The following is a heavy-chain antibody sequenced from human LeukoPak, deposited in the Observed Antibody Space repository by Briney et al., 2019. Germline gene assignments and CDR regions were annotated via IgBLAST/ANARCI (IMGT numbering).Heavy chain of an antibody. Sequence: ASVKVSCKTSGYAFTNYDINWVRQAPGQGLEWMGWMHPDNGNTGYAQKFQGRVTITADKSTSTAYMELSSLRSEDTAVYYCARDLLVLVKRATPFQHWGQGTLVTVSS. CDR2: MHPDNGNT. J-gene: IGHJ1*01. CDR3: ARDLLVLVKRATPFQH. CDR1: GYAFTNYD. D-gene: IGHD2-8*02. V-gene: IGHV1-8*01.